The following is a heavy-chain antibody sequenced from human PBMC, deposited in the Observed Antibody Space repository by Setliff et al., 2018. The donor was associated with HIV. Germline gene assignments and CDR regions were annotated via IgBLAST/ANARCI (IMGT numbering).Heavy chain of an antibody. D-gene: IGHD3-22*01. Sequence: SETLSLTCTVSGGSISSHYWNWIRQPPGKGLEWIGSIYHSGSTYYAPSLQSRVTISIDKARDQFSLKLSSVTAADTAVYFCARHDNYDNGGYYNLYYFDSWGPGTLVTVS. J-gene: IGHJ4*02. CDR2: IYHSGST. V-gene: IGHV4-59*05. CDR1: GGSISSHY. CDR3: ARHDNYDNGGYYNLYYFDS.